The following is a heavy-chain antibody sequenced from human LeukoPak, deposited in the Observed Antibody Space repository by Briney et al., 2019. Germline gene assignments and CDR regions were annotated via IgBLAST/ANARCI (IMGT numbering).Heavy chain of an antibody. V-gene: IGHV3-15*01. Sequence: KPGGSLRLSCAASGLTFSTAWMSWVRQAPGKGPEWVGRIKSKRDGGTTDYGAPVKGRFTTSRDDSRDTLYLQMNSLKIEDTATYYCTTDRNWFDPWGPGTLVTVSS. CDR3: TTDRNWFDP. J-gene: IGHJ5*02. CDR1: GLTFSTAW. CDR2: IKSKRDGGTT.